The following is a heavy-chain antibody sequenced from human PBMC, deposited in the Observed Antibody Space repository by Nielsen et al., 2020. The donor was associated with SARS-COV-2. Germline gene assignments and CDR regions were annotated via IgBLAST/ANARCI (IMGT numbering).Heavy chain of an antibody. CDR1: GYTFTSYG. V-gene: IGHV1-18*01. J-gene: IGHJ3*02. D-gene: IGHD6-13*01. CDR2: ISAYNGNT. Sequence: ASVKVSCKASGYTFTSYGISWVRQAHGQGLEWMGWISAYNGNTNYAQKLQGRVTMTTDTSTSTAYMELRSLRSDDTAVYYCARVGVAAAGQGVNAFDIWGQGTMVTVSS. CDR3: ARVGVAAAGQGVNAFDI.